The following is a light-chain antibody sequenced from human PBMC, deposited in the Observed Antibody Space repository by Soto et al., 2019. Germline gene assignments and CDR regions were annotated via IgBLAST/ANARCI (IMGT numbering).Light chain of an antibody. CDR1: QSVDRSD. CDR2: STS. V-gene: IGKV3-20*01. CDR3: QHFGRSPLT. J-gene: IGKJ4*01. Sequence: VSTQSPGTLSLSPGERATLSCRASQSVDRSDIAWYQQKPGQAPRLLIYSTSIRAAGIPDRFSVSGSGTDFSLTISRLEPEDFAVYYCQHFGRSPLTFGGGTKVDIK.